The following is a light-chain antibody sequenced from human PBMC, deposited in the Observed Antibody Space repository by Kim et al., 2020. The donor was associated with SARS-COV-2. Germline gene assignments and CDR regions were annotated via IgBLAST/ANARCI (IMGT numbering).Light chain of an antibody. CDR3: NSRDNDGKVV. CDR1: DIGSYD. V-gene: IGLV3-19*01. J-gene: IGLJ3*02. CDR2: GKN. Sequence: VALGQTDTITCHGDDIGSYDASCYHQKAEQAPVLVIYGKNDRPSGIPDRFSGSRSGNTASLTITGAQAEDAADYYCNSRDNDGKVVFGGGTKVTVL.